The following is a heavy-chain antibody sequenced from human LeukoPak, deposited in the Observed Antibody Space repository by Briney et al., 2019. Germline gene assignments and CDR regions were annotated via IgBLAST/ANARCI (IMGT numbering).Heavy chain of an antibody. CDR1: GFTFSGYS. D-gene: IGHD3-10*01. Sequence: GGSLRLSCAASGFTFSGYSMNWVRQAPGKGLEWVGFIRSKAYGGTTEYAASVKGRFTISRDDSKSIAYLQMNSLKTEDTAVYYCTRDWLVKYYYGSGSPTRYYYMDVWGKGTTVTISS. V-gene: IGHV3-49*04. CDR3: TRDWLVKYYYGSGSPTRYYYMDV. J-gene: IGHJ6*03. CDR2: IRSKAYGGTT.